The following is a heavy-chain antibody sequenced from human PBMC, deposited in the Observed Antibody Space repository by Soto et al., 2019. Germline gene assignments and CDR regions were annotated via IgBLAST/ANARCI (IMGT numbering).Heavy chain of an antibody. V-gene: IGHV1-69*12. CDR2: IIPIFGTA. CDR3: ARHVPAAGYYYGMDV. D-gene: IGHD2-2*01. CDR1: GGTFSSYA. J-gene: IGHJ6*02. Sequence: QVQLVQSGAEVKKPGSSVKVSCKASGGTFSSYAISWVRQAPGQGLEWRGGIIPIFGTANYAQKFQGRVTSTADESPSTADMERSGLRSEDTAVYYCARHVPAAGYYYGMDVWGQGTTVTVSS.